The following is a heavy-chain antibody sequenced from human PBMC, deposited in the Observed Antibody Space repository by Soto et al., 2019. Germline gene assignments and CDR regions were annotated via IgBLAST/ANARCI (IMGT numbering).Heavy chain of an antibody. CDR1: GGSISSRGYY. Sequence: SEPLSLPCTVSGGSISSRGYYWSWVRQPPGKGLEWIGEIYHSGSTNYNPSLKSRVTISVDTSKNQFSLKLSSVTAADTAVYYCARSDGRYWGQGTLVTVSS. CDR2: IYHSGST. CDR3: ARSDGRY. V-gene: IGHV4-39*07. J-gene: IGHJ4*02.